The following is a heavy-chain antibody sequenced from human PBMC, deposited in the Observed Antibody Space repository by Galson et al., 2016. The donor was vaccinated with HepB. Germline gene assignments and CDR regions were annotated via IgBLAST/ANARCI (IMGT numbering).Heavy chain of an antibody. Sequence: SETLSLTCAVSGGPISSSKWWSWVRQPPGKGPEWIGEISLSGGTSYIPSLKSRVTISIDKSKNQFSLKLSSVTAADTAVFYCARECPGGGDCQGGLDYWGQGILVTVSS. D-gene: IGHD2-21*02. CDR3: ARECPGGGDCQGGLDY. CDR1: GGPISSSKW. V-gene: IGHV4-4*02. CDR2: ISLSGGT. J-gene: IGHJ4*02.